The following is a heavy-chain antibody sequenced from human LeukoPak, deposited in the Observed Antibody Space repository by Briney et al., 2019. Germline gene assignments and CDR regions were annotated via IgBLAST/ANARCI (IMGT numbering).Heavy chain of an antibody. V-gene: IGHV3-53*01. J-gene: IGHJ4*02. CDR2: FYSDGTT. CDR1: GFIVNNNY. Sequence: PGGSLRLSCVVSGFIVNNNYINWVRQAPGKGLEWVSVFYSDGTTYHADSVKGRFTISRDNFQNTVFLQMNSLRAEDTAVYYCARDAAAGAGVFDYWGQGTLVTVSS. CDR3: ARDAAAGAGVFDY. D-gene: IGHD6-13*01.